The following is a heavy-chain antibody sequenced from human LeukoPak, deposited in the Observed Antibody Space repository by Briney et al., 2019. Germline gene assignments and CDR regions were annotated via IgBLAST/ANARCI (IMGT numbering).Heavy chain of an antibody. Sequence: PSETLSLTCTVSGGSISSSVYYWGWIRQPPGKGLEWIGSIYYSGSTYYNPSLKSRVTISVDTSKNQFSLKLSSVTAADTAVYYCARVGTSWPQDEDWFDPWGQGTLVTVSS. V-gene: IGHV4-39*07. J-gene: IGHJ5*02. D-gene: IGHD2-2*01. CDR2: IYYSGST. CDR1: GGSISSSVYY. CDR3: ARVGTSWPQDEDWFDP.